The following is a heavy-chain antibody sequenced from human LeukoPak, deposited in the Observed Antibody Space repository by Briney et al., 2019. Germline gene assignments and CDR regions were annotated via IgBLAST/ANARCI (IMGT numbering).Heavy chain of an antibody. CDR2: IYTSGIT. CDR1: GGSISSGSYY. Sequence: SETLSLXCTVSGGSISSGSYYWSWIRQPAGKGPEWIGRIYTSGITNYNPSLKSRVTISVDTSKNQFSLKLSSVTAADTAVYYCARVVVPAAPADWFDPWGQGTLVTVSS. CDR3: ARVVVPAAPADWFDP. J-gene: IGHJ5*02. V-gene: IGHV4-61*02. D-gene: IGHD2-2*01.